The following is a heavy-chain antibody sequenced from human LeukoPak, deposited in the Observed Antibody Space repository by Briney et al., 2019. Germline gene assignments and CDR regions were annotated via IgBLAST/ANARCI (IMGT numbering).Heavy chain of an antibody. CDR1: GGSISSYY. D-gene: IGHD1-26*01. V-gene: IGHV4-59*01. CDR3: ARAVLSGSYPQSLYYFDY. Sequence: SETLSLTCTVSGGSISSYYWSWIRQPPGKGLEWIGYIYYSGSTNYNPSLKSRVTISVDTSKNQFSLKLSSVTAADTAVYYCARAVLSGSYPQSLYYFDYWGQGTLVTSST. CDR2: IYYSGST. J-gene: IGHJ4*02.